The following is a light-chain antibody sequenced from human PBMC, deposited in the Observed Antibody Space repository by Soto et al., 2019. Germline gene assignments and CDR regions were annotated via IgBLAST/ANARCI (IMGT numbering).Light chain of an antibody. V-gene: IGKV1-27*01. CDR3: QKYNSAPLT. CDR2: AAS. J-gene: IGKJ4*01. Sequence: DIQMTQSPSSLSASAGDRVTITCRASQNIASHLNWYQQKPGKVPKLLIYAASTLQSGVPSRFSGSGSGTDFTHTISSLQPEDVATYYCQKYNSAPLTFGGGTKVDIK. CDR1: QNIASH.